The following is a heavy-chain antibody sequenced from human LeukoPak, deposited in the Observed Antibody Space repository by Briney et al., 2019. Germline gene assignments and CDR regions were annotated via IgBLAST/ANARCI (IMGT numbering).Heavy chain of an antibody. CDR2: IKQDGSEK. D-gene: IGHD3-10*01. Sequence: GGSLRLSCAASGFTFSSYWMSWVRQAPGKGLEWVANIKQDGSEKYYVDSVKGRFTISRDNAKNSLYLQMNSLRAEDTAEYYCAREQDYYGSGSYYIDYWGQGTLVTVSS. CDR3: AREQDYYGSGSYYIDY. J-gene: IGHJ4*02. V-gene: IGHV3-7*01. CDR1: GFTFSSYW.